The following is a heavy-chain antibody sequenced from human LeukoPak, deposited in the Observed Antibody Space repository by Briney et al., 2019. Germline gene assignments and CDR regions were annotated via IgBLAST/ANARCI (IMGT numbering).Heavy chain of an antibody. CDR2: IKQDGSEK. CDR1: GFTFSSYA. D-gene: IGHD3-22*01. Sequence: PGGSLRLSCAASGFTFSSYAMHWVRQAPGKGLEWVANIKQDGSEKFYVDSVKGRFTISRDNAKNSLYLQMNSLRAEDTAVYYCARDLYRIVVVPHYFDYWGQGTLVIVSS. V-gene: IGHV3-7*01. CDR3: ARDLYRIVVVPHYFDY. J-gene: IGHJ4*02.